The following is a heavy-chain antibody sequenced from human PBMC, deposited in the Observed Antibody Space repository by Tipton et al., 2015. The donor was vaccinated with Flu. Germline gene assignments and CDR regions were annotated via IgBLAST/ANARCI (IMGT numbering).Heavy chain of an antibody. CDR1: GFIVSSYY. V-gene: IGHV3-53*01. D-gene: IGHD2-2*01. CDR2: TYSGGST. J-gene: IGHJ4*02. CDR3: ARGGWRCSSTSCYGDY. Sequence: SLRLSCVASGFIVSSYYMSWVRQGPGKGLEWVSITYSGGSTYYADSVKGRFTISRDNSKNTLYLQMNSLRAEDTAVYYCARGGWRCSSTSCYGDYWGQGTLVTVSS.